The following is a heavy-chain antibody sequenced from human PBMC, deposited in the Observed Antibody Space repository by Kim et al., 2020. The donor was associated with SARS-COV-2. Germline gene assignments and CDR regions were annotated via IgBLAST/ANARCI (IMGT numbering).Heavy chain of an antibody. V-gene: IGHV3-23*01. D-gene: IGHD6-19*01. J-gene: IGHJ5*02. CDR2: ISSSGGST. CDR3: ARDGGRSGWMNWFDP. CDR1: GFTFSSYA. Sequence: GGSLRLSCVASGFTFSSYAMSWVRQAPGKGLEWVSVISSSGGSTYYADSVKGRFTISRDNSKNTLYLQMNSLRAEDTAVYYCARDGGRSGWMNWFDPWGQGTLVTVSS.